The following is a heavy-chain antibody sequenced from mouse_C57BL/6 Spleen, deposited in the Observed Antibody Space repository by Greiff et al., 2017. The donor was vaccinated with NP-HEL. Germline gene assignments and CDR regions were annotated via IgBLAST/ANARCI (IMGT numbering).Heavy chain of an antibody. V-gene: IGHV3-6*01. CDR2: ISYDGSN. CDR3: ARERNYYGSSYVGYFDY. CDR1: GYSITSGYY. Sequence: EVQLQQSGPGLVKPSQSLSLTCSVTGYSITSGYYWNWIRQFPGNKLEWMGYISYDGSNNYNPSLKNRISITRDTPKNQFFLKLNSVTTEDTATYYCARERNYYGSSYVGYFDYWGQGTTLTVSS. D-gene: IGHD1-1*01. J-gene: IGHJ2*01.